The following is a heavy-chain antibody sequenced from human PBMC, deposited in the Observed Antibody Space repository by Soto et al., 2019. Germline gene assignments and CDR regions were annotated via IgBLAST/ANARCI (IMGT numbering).Heavy chain of an antibody. CDR1: GFTFTSSA. CDR2: IVVGSGNT. V-gene: IGHV1-58*01. D-gene: IGHD4-17*01. Sequence: QMQLVQSGPEVKKPGTSVKVSCKASGFTFTSSAVQWVRQARGQRLEWIGWIVVGSGNTNYAQKIQERVTITRDMSTSTAYMELSSLRSEDTAVYYCAAAYGDYRPHLGYYYYGMDVWGQGTTVTVSS. CDR3: AAAYGDYRPHLGYYYYGMDV. J-gene: IGHJ6*02.